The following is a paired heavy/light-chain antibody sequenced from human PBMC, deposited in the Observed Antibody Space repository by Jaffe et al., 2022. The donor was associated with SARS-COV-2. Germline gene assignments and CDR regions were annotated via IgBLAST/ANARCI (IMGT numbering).Light chain of an antibody. J-gene: IGKJ1*01. CDR3: QQSYSTPLT. CDR2: GAS. Sequence: DIQMTQSPSSLSASVGDRVTITCRASQSISSYLNWYQQKPGKAPKFLIYGASSLQSGVPSRFSGSGSGTDFTLTISSLQPEDFATYYCQQSYSTPLTFGHGTKVEIK. V-gene: IGKV1-39*01. CDR1: QSISSY.
Heavy chain of an antibody. CDR3: AKSHTRERKDAFDI. V-gene: IGHV3-9*01. CDR2: IPWNGGDI. Sequence: EVKLVESGGALVQPGRSLRLSCAASGFTFDDYAMHWVRQAPGKGLEWLSGIPWNGGDIGYADSVKGRFTISRDNAKNSLYLQMNSLRTEDTALYFCAKSHTRERKDAFDIWGQGTMVTVSS. J-gene: IGHJ3*02. CDR1: GFTFDDYA. D-gene: IGHD1-1*01.